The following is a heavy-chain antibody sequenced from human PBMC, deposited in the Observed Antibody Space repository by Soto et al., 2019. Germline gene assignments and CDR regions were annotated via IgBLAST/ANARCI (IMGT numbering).Heavy chain of an antibody. Sequence: ASVKVSCKASGYTFTSYGISWVRQAPGQGLEWMGWISAYNGNTNYAQKLQGRVTMTTDTSTSTAYMELRSLRSDDTVVYYCARDSDTTKLWFGELLMDYWGQGTLVTVSS. CDR3: ARDSDTTKLWFGELLMDY. CDR1: GYTFTSYG. J-gene: IGHJ4*02. CDR2: ISAYNGNT. D-gene: IGHD3-10*01. V-gene: IGHV1-18*01.